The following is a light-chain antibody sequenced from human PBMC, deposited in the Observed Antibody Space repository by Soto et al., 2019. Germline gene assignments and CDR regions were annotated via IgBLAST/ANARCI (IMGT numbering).Light chain of an antibody. J-gene: IGKJ1*01. CDR1: QTISSW. CDR3: QQYSSYWT. CDR2: KAS. V-gene: IGKV1-5*03. Sequence: DIQMTQSPSTLSASVGDGVTITCRASQTISSWLAWYQQKPGKAPKLLIYKASTLKSGVPSRFSGSGSGTEFTLTISSPQPDDFATYYCQQYSSYWTFGQGTKVDIK.